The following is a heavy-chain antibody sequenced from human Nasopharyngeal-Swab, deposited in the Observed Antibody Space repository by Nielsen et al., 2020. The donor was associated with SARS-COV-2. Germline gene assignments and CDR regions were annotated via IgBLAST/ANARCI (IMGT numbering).Heavy chain of an antibody. CDR1: GYSFTSYW. J-gene: IGHJ4*02. Sequence: GESLKISCKGSGYSFTSYWIGWVRQMPGKGLEWRGIIYPGDSDTRDSPSFQGQVTISADKSISTAYLQWSSLKAWDTALSYCARQEYNWNYEDYWGQGTLVTVSS. CDR3: ARQEYNWNYEDY. D-gene: IGHD1-7*01. CDR2: IYPGDSDT. V-gene: IGHV5-51*01.